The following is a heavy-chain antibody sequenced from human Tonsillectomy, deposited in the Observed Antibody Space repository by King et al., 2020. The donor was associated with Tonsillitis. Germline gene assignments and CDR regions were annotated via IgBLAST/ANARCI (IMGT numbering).Heavy chain of an antibody. J-gene: IGHJ4*02. CDR3: ARGPYSDTSAYYIY. CDR2: INHSGST. Sequence: VQLQQWGAGLLKPSETLSLTCAVYGGSFSGYYWSWIRQPPGKGLEWIGEINHSGSTNYNPSLKSRVTISLDTSRTHFSLKLTSVTAADTAVYYCARGPYSDTSAYYIYWGRGTLVTVSS. V-gene: IGHV4-34*01. CDR1: GGSFSGYY. D-gene: IGHD3-22*01.